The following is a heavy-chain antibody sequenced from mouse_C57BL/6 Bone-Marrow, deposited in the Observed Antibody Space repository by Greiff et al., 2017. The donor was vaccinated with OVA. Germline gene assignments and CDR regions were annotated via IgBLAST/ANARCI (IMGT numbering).Heavy chain of an antibody. CDR2: INSDGGST. D-gene: IGHD2-5*01. J-gene: IGHJ2*01. Sequence: DVKLVESGGGLVQPGESLKLSCESTEYAFPSHDMSWVRKTPEQRLELVAAINSDGGSTYYPDTMESRFIISRDNTKKTLYLQRSSLRSEDTALYYCSRHRGSTIVTSYYWGQGTTLTVSS. CDR3: SRHRGSTIVTSYY. CDR1: EYAFPSHD. V-gene: IGHV5-2*01.